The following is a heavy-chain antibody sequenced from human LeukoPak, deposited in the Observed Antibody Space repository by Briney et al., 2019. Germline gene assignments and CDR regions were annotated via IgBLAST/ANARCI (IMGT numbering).Heavy chain of an antibody. Sequence: PGGSLRLSCAASGLRFNTYAMTWIRQPPGRGLEWVSAISGSGGSAYYADSVKGRFTISRDNSNSTLFLQMSGLSGEDTAVYYCGKAFKQVVPACVSPNWFDLWGQGTLVTVSS. CDR2: ISGSGGSA. J-gene: IGHJ5*02. CDR1: GLRFNTYA. D-gene: IGHD2-2*01. CDR3: GKAFKQVVPACVSPNWFDL. V-gene: IGHV3-23*01.